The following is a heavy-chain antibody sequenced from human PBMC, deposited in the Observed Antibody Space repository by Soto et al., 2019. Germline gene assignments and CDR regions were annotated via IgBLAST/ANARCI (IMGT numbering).Heavy chain of an antibody. CDR1: EGTFNSYA. J-gene: IGHJ4*02. D-gene: IGHD6-13*01. CDR2: IIPYYNTL. Sequence: QAQVVQSGAEVRKPGSSVKLSCKASEGTFNSYAIAWVRQAPGQGLEWMGGIIPYYNTLNYAQKFQDRVTISADDSTNTVYMELSSLRSDDTAVYFCASGASRWYPYFFASWAQGTLVTVSS. V-gene: IGHV1-69*01. CDR3: ASGASRWYPYFFAS.